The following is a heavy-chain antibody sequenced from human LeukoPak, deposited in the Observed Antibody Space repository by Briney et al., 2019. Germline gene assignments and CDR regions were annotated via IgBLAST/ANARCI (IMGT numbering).Heavy chain of an antibody. Sequence: GRSLRLSCSAPGFEFSSYVLHWIRQAPGKGLEWVAVMSHDGVKTHYADSVKGRFTISRDNFANSVYLRMDSVKFEDTAIYFCAKVRTRWLITDYFDLWGQGTLVTVSS. CDR3: AKVRTRWLITDYFDL. J-gene: IGHJ4*02. V-gene: IGHV3-30*18. CDR2: MSHDGVKT. CDR1: GFEFSSYV. D-gene: IGHD3-10*01.